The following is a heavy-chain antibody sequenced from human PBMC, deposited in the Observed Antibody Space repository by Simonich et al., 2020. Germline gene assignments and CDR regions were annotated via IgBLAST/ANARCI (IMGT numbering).Heavy chain of an antibody. Sequence: QVQLVQSGAEVKKPGASVKVSCKASGYTFTGYYMHWVRQAPGQGLEWMGRLNPNSGGTNYEQKFQGRVTMTRDTSISTAYMELSRLRSDDTAVYYCARGALTGDYYYMDVWGKGTTVTVSS. CDR2: LNPNSGGT. D-gene: IGHD7-27*01. CDR1: GYTFTGYY. V-gene: IGHV1-2*02. J-gene: IGHJ6*03. CDR3: ARGALTGDYYYMDV.